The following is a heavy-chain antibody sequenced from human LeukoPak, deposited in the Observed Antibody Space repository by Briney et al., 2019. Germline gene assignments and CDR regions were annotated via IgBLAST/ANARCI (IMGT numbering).Heavy chain of an antibody. V-gene: IGHV3-48*03. J-gene: IGHJ4*02. D-gene: IGHD5-24*01. CDR1: GFTFSSYE. CDR3: ARGAARMAEIATIISFEY. Sequence: GGSLRLSCAASGFTFSSYEMNWVRQAPGKGLEWVSYISSSGSTIYYADSVKGRFTISRDNAKNSLYLQMNSLRAEDTAVYYCARGAARMAEIATIISFEYWGQGTLVTVSS. CDR2: ISSSGSTI.